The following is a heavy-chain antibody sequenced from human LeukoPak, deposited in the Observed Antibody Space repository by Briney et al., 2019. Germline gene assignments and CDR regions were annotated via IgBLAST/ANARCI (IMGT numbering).Heavy chain of an antibody. CDR3: AREIYWAP. J-gene: IGHJ5*02. Sequence: GGSLRLSCAASGFTFSSYAMHWVRQAPGKGLEWVAVISYDGSNKYYADSVKGRFTISRDNSKNTLYLQMNSLRAEDTAVYYCAREIYWAPWGQGTLVTVSS. CDR2: ISYDGSNK. CDR1: GFTFSSYA. V-gene: IGHV3-30-3*01. D-gene: IGHD2-8*02.